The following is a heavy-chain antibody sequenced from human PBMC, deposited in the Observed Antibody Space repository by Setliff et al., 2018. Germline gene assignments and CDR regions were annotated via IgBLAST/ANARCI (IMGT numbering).Heavy chain of an antibody. Sequence: SVKVSCKASGDTFSSYGISWVRQAPGQGLEWMGGTIPIFGTTDYAQKFQGRLTIITDESTNTAFMQLSSLRSDDTAVYYCVREGVDSRSSTDYRYYMDVWGKGTTVTVSS. D-gene: IGHD3-22*01. V-gene: IGHV1-69*05. CDR2: TIPIFGTT. J-gene: IGHJ6*03. CDR3: VREGVDSRSSTDYRYYMDV. CDR1: GDTFSSYG.